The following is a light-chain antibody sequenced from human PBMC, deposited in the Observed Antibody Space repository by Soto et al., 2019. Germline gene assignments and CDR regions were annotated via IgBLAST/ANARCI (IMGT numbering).Light chain of an antibody. CDR2: GNS. CDR3: QSYDSGLSGSGV. J-gene: IGLJ2*01. V-gene: IGLV1-40*01. Sequence: QPVLTQPPSVSGAPGQRVSISCTGSSSNIGAGYDVHWYQQLPGTAPKLLISGNSNRPSGVPDRFSGSKSGTSASLAITGLQAEDEADYYCQSYDSGLSGSGVFGGGTKLTVL. CDR1: SSNIGAGYD.